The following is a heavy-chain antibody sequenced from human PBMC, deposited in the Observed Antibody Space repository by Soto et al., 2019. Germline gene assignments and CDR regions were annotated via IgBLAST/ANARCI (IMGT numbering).Heavy chain of an antibody. J-gene: IGHJ5*02. CDR2: ISSSSSTI. D-gene: IGHD6-13*01. Sequence: EVQLVESGGGLVQPGGSLRLSCAASGFTFSSYSMNWVRQAPGKGLERVSYISSSSSTIYYADSVKGRFTISRDNAKNSLYLQMNSLRDEYTAVYYCARDSPYSSSWYDLNWFDPWGQGTLVTVSS. CDR1: GFTFSSYS. CDR3: ARDSPYSSSWYDLNWFDP. V-gene: IGHV3-48*02.